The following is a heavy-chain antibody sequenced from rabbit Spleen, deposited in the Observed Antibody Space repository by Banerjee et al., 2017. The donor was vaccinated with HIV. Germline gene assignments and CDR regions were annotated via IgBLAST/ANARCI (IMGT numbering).Heavy chain of an antibody. D-gene: IGHD4-1*01. CDR2: IYPVFGIT. J-gene: IGHJ4*01. V-gene: IGHV1S47*01. CDR3: TRNANGGWDL. CDR1: GSDISSYA. Sequence: QEQLRETGGGLVQPGGSLTLTCTASGSDISSYAISWVRQAPGKGLEWIGDIYPVFGITNYANWMKGRFTISSDNAQNTVDLQMNSLTAADTATYFCTRNANGGWDLWGPAPSSPS.